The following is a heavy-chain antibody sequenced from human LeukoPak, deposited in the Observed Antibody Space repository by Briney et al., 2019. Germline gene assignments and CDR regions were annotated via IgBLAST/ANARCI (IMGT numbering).Heavy chain of an antibody. Sequence: SETQSLTCAVHGGSISGYYWSWIRQPPGKGLEWIGEINHSGSTNYNPSLKSRVTISVDTSKNQFSLKLSSVTAADTAVYYCARVHDSSGYYSGYFQHWGQGTLVTVSS. V-gene: IGHV4-34*01. CDR1: GGSISGYY. D-gene: IGHD3-22*01. CDR2: INHSGST. CDR3: ARVHDSSGYYSGYFQH. J-gene: IGHJ1*01.